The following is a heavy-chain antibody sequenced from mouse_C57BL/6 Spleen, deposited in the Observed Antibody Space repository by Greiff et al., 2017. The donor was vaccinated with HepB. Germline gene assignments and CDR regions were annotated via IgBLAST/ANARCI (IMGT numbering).Heavy chain of an antibody. CDR3: TTESYYGSSYYAMDY. V-gene: IGHV14-1*01. CDR1: GFNIKDYY. CDR2: IDPEDGDT. Sequence: EVQLQQSGAELVRPGASVKLSCTASGFNIKDYYMHWVKQRPEQGLEWIGRIDPEDGDTEYAPKFQGKATLTADTAYNTANLQLSSLTSEDTAGYYCTTESYYGSSYYAMDYWGQGTSVTVSS. D-gene: IGHD1-1*01. J-gene: IGHJ4*01.